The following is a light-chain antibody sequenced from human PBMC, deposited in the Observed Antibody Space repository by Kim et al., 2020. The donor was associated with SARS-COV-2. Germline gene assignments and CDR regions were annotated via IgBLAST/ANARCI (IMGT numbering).Light chain of an antibody. CDR1: RTVTSNY. J-gene: IGKJ1*01. V-gene: IGKV3-20*01. CDR3: HQYGSSPGT. CDR2: GSS. Sequence: VLTQSPGTLSLSPGDRAIVSCRASRTVTSNYLAWYQQKPGQSPTLLISGSSARATDIPDRFSGYGSGTDFTLTISGLEPEDSAVYFCHQYGSSPGTFGQGTKVDIK.